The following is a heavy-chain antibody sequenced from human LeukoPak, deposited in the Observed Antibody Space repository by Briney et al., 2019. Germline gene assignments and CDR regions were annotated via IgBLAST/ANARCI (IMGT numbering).Heavy chain of an antibody. D-gene: IGHD5-24*01. J-gene: IGHJ4*02. V-gene: IGHV4-59*01. CDR1: GXSISSYY. Sequence: SETLSLTCTVSGXSISSYYWSWIRQPPGKGLEWIGYIYYSGSTNYSPSLKSRVTVSVDTSKNQFSLRLSSVTAADTAVYYCAGYKRIPLDYWGQGILVTVSS. CDR3: AGYKRIPLDY. CDR2: IYYSGST.